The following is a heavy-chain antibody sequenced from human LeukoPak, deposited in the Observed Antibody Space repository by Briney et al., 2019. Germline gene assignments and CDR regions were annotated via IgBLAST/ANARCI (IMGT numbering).Heavy chain of an antibody. CDR1: GFSFSSYS. V-gene: IGHV3-21*01. CDR2: ICSSSSYI. D-gene: IGHD1-26*01. CDR3: ARGGVVGATIAFFDY. J-gene: IGHJ4*02. Sequence: GGSLRLSCAASGFSFSSYSMNWGREAPGKGLEWGSSICSSSSYIYYADSVKGRFTISRDNAKNSMYLQMNSLSAEDTAVYHCARGGVVGATIAFFDYWGQGTLVTVSS.